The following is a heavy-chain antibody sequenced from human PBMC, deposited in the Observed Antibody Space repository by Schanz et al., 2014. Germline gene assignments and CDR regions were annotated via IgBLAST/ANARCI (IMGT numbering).Heavy chain of an antibody. V-gene: IGHV3-23*01. CDR3: AKDPSHGDYDYYFDY. D-gene: IGHD3-22*01. J-gene: IGHJ4*02. CDR1: GFTFSSYA. CDR2: LSGSGGST. Sequence: EVQLLESGGGLVQPGGSLRLSCAASGFTFSSYAMSWVRQAPGKGLEWVSALSGSGGSTYYADSVKGRFTISRDNSKNTLYLQMYSLRAEDTAVYYCAKDPSHGDYDYYFDYWGQGTLXTVSS.